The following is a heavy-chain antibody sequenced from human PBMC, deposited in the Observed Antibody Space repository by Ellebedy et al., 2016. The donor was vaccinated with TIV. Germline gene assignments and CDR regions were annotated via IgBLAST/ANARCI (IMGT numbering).Heavy chain of an antibody. Sequence: SETLSLXXTVSGGSISSGGYYWSWIRQRPGKGLEWIGHHYNSGSTYYNPSLKSRSAISVDTSKNQFSLKLTSVTAADTAVYYCARVARWQNFHKYFDSWGQGTLVTVSS. CDR2: HYNSGST. CDR3: ARVARWQNFHKYFDS. J-gene: IGHJ4*02. D-gene: IGHD5-24*01. CDR1: GGSISSGGYY. V-gene: IGHV4-31*03.